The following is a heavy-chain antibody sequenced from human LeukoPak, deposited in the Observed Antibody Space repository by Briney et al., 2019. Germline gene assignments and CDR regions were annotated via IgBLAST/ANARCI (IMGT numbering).Heavy chain of an antibody. D-gene: IGHD6-13*01. CDR1: GFTFRSYG. J-gene: IGHJ4*02. CDR3: ERDRSFTGYSSSWYHFDY. V-gene: IGHV3-30*02. Sequence: GGSLRLSCAASGFTFRSYGMHWVRQAPGKGLEWVAFIRFDGSSKFYGDSVKGRFTISRDNSKNTLYLQMDSLRAEDTAVYYCERDRSFTGYSSSWYHFDYWGQGALVTVSS. CDR2: IRFDGSSK.